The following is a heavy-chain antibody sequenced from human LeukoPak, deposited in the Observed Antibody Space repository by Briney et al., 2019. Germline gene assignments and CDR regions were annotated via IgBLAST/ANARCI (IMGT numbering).Heavy chain of an antibody. CDR1: GFTFSSYA. V-gene: IGHV3-23*01. CDR3: AKGAVRYSSSSPGAFDI. J-gene: IGHJ3*02. D-gene: IGHD6-6*01. CDR2: ISGSGGST. Sequence: GGSLRLSCAASGFTFSSYAMSWVRQAPGKGLEWVSAISGSGGSTYYADSVKGRFTISRDSSKNTLYLQMNSLRAEDTAVYYCAKGAVRYSSSSPGAFDIWGQGTMVTVSS.